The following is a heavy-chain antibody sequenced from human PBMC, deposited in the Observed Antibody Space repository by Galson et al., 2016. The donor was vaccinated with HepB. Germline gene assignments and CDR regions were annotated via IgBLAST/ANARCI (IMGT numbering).Heavy chain of an antibody. Sequence: SVKVSCKASGFTFSRSAVQWVRQARGQRLEWIGGIVVGSGNTNYAQRFQERVTITRDMPTNTVYMELSSLKSADTALYYCEAERPQWEPLCWGQGTLVTVSS. D-gene: IGHD1-26*01. CDR1: GFTFSRSA. CDR3: EAERPQWEPLC. CDR2: IVVGSGNT. V-gene: IGHV1-58*01. J-gene: IGHJ4*02.